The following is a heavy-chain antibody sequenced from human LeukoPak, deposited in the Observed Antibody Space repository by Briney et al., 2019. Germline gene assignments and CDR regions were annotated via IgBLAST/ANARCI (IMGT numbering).Heavy chain of an antibody. D-gene: IGHD5-18*01. CDR2: IYYNGDT. J-gene: IGHJ4*02. V-gene: IGHV4-61*01. CDR3: ARVLRAASWRSYDY. Sequence: SETLSLTCTVSSGSVSNSLYYWSWIRQPPGTGLEWVGYIYYNGDTNYNPSLKSRVIISIDTSSNQFSLRLNSMTAADTAVYYCARVLRAASWRSYDYWGQGSLVTVSS. CDR1: SGSVSNSLYY.